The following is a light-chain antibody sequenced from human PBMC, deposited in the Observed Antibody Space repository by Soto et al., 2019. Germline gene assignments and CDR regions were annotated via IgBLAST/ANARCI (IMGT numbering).Light chain of an antibody. J-gene: IGLJ1*01. V-gene: IGLV2-14*01. Sequence: QSVLTQPASVSGSTRQSIAVSCTGDSSDVGGYTYVSWYQQHPGKAPKLMIYEVNNRPSGVSNRFSGSKSGNTASLTISGLQAEDEADYYCSSYTSSSTLYVFGTGTKV. CDR3: SSYTSSSTLYV. CDR1: SSDVGGYTY. CDR2: EVN.